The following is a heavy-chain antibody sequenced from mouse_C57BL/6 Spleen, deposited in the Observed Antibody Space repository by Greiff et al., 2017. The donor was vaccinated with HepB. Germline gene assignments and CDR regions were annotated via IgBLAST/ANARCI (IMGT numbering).Heavy chain of an antibody. D-gene: IGHD1-1*01. CDR2: IYPSDSET. Sequence: QVQLQQPGAELVRPGSSVKLSCKASGYTFTSYWMDWVKQRPGQGLEWIGNIYPSDSETHYNQKFKDKATLTVDKSSSTAYMQLSSLTSEDSAVYYCARGIYYYGSSDAMDDWGQGTSVTVSS. CDR3: ARGIYYYGSSDAMDD. V-gene: IGHV1-61*01. J-gene: IGHJ4*01. CDR1: GYTFTSYW.